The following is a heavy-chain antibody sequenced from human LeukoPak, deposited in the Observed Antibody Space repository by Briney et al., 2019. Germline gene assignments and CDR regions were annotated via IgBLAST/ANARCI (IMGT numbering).Heavy chain of an antibody. Sequence: TGGSLRLSCAASGYTFSSYEMNWVRQAPGKGLEWVPYISSSGSTIYYADSVKGRFTISRDNAKNSLYLQMNSLRAEDTAVYYCARDSADNLDWGQGTLVTVSS. J-gene: IGHJ4*02. CDR1: GYTFSSYE. CDR2: ISSSGSTI. D-gene: IGHD3-9*01. CDR3: ARDSADNLD. V-gene: IGHV3-48*03.